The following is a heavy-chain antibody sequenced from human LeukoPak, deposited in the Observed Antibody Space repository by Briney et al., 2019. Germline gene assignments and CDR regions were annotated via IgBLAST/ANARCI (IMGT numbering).Heavy chain of an antibody. CDR1: GGAVRRSSYY. CDR2: MYYSGST. V-gene: IGHV4-39*01. Sequence: PSETLRLPCTVSGGAVRRSSYYGGSIRQPPAKGLGWIGSMYYSGSTYDNPSLKRRVTIAVDTSKNQFSQKLSSVPAADTAVSYCARRSIAAHTFDYWGQGTLVTVSS. J-gene: IGHJ4*02. D-gene: IGHD6-6*01. CDR3: ARRSIAAHTFDY.